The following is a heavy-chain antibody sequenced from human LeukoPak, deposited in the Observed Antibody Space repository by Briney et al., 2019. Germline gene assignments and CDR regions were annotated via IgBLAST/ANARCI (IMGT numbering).Heavy chain of an antibody. Sequence: SGGSLRLSCAASGFTFSSYWMHWVRQAPGKGLVWVSRINSDGSSTSYADSVKGRFTISRDNAKNTLYLQMNSLRAEDTAVYYCARAGSSSFYYYGMDVWGQGTTVTASS. V-gene: IGHV3-74*01. CDR2: INSDGSST. CDR3: ARAGSSSFYYYGMDV. J-gene: IGHJ6*02. D-gene: IGHD6-6*01. CDR1: GFTFSSYW.